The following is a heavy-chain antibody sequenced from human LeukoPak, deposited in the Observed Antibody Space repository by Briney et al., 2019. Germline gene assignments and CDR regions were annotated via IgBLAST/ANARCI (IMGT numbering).Heavy chain of an antibody. D-gene: IGHD3-22*01. V-gene: IGHV5-51*01. J-gene: IGHJ3*02. CDR3: GRRPVTMKDAFDI. CDR2: IYPCDSDT. Sequence: GESLKISCKGPGYSFTSYWLGWARQGPGKGLEWMGHIYPCDSDTRYSPSFQSQDTISADKYMSAAYLQWSSLKAWDTAMYYCGRRPVTMKDAFDIWGQGTMVTVSS. CDR1: GYSFTSYW.